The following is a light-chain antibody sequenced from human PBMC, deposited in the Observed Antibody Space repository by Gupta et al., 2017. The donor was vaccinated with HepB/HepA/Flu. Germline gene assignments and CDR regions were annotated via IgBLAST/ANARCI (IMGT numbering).Light chain of an antibody. CDR2: DAS. J-gene: IGKJ4*01. CDR3: QQYNGWPLT. Sequence: EVVMTQSPATLSVSPGERVTLSCRASQSVRSKLAWYQQKPGQAPRLLIYDASTRATGIPARFSGSGSGTDFTLTISSLQPEDFAVYSCQQYNGWPLTFGGGTKVEIK. V-gene: IGKV3-15*01. CDR1: QSVRSK.